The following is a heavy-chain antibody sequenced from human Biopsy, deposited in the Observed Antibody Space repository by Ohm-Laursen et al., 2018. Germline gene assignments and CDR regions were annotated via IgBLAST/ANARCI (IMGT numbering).Heavy chain of an antibody. CDR3: AKAVRGYIDY. Sequence: LRLSCAASGFTFSKFSMIWVRQAPGKGLEWVSSISGTRNYIYYRDSVKGRFTISRDNAKNTLYLQMNSLRVEDTAVYYCAKAVRGYIDYWGQGTLVIVSS. CDR1: GFTFSKFS. V-gene: IGHV3-21*01. J-gene: IGHJ4*02. CDR2: ISGTRNYI. D-gene: IGHD5-18*01.